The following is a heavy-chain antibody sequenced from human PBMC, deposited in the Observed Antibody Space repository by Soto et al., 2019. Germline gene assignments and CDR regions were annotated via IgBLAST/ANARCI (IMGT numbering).Heavy chain of an antibody. CDR1: GASISGFY. D-gene: IGHD1-1*01. CDR2: IYATGTT. J-gene: IGHJ5*02. CDR3: VRDGTKTLRDWFDP. Sequence: SGTLSVTCTVSGASISGFYLSWIRKSAGKGLECIGRIYATGTTDYNPSLKSRVMMSVDTSKKQFSLKLRSVTAADTAVYYCVRDGTKTLRDWFDPWGQGISVTVYS. V-gene: IGHV4-4*07.